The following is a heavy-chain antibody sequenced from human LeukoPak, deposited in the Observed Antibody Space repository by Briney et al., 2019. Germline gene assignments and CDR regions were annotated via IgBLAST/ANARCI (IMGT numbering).Heavy chain of an antibody. CDR3: ARCPISGIHYVMDV. CDR2: IWNDGSNK. V-gene: IGHV3-33*01. J-gene: IGHJ6*02. Sequence: PGGSLRLSCAVSGFTFSSYGMHWVRQAPGKGLEWVAVIWNDGSNKYYTDSVKGRFTIARDNSKNAQYLQMNSLRAEDTAVYYCARCPISGIHYVMDVWGQGTTVTVSS. D-gene: IGHD1-20*01. CDR1: GFTFSSYG.